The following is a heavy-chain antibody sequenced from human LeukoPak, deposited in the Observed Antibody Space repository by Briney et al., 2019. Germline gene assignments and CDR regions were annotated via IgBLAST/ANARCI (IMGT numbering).Heavy chain of an antibody. Sequence: GSLRLSCAASGFIFRNNGMHWVRQAPGKGLEWVAVIWHDGSNQYYADSVKGRFTISRDNSKNTLYLQMNSLRAEDTAVYYCARDGSDYDLDYWGQGTLVTVSS. J-gene: IGHJ4*02. V-gene: IGHV3-33*01. D-gene: IGHD4-17*01. CDR3: ARDGSDYDLDY. CDR1: GFIFRNNG. CDR2: IWHDGSNQ.